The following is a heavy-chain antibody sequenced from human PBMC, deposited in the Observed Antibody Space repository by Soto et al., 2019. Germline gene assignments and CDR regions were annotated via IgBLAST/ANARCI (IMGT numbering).Heavy chain of an antibody. CDR3: AKSGPTNYFDF. CDR1: GFTFSTFA. CDR2: ITGGSGFT. J-gene: IGHJ4*02. D-gene: IGHD1-26*01. V-gene: IGHV3-23*01. Sequence: EVQLLESGGGFVQPGGSLRLSCAASGFTFSTFAMNWVRQAPGKGLEWVSGITGGSGFTFYADSVKGRFTISRDDSENTVFLQMSSLRAEDTAKYYCAKSGPTNYFDFWGQGTLVTVAS.